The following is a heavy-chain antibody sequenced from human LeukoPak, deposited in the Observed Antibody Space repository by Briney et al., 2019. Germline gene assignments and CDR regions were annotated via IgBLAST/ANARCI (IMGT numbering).Heavy chain of an antibody. CDR1: GGTFSSYA. J-gene: IGHJ4*02. CDR2: IIPIFGTA. Sequence: SSVKVSCKASGGTFSSYAISWVLQAPGQGLEWMGGIIPIFGTANYAQKFQGRVTITADESTSTAYMELSSLRSEDTAVYYCARDSKSPYYYDSSGSNGFGDYWGQGTLVTVSS. CDR3: ARDSKSPYYYDSSGSNGFGDY. D-gene: IGHD3-22*01. V-gene: IGHV1-69*01.